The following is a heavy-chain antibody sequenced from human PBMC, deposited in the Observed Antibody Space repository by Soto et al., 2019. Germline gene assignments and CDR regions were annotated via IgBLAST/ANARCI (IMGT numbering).Heavy chain of an antibody. CDR1: GYTFTSYD. Sequence: QVQLVQSGAEVKKPGASVKVSCKASGYTFTSYDINWVRQATGQGREWMGWMNPNSGNTGYAQKFQGRVNMTRNTSISTAYTELSSLRSEDTAVYYCARELAAAGPQQTYYYYGMDVWGQGTTVTVSS. CDR2: MNPNSGNT. CDR3: ARELAAAGPQQTYYYYGMDV. J-gene: IGHJ6*02. V-gene: IGHV1-8*01. D-gene: IGHD6-13*01.